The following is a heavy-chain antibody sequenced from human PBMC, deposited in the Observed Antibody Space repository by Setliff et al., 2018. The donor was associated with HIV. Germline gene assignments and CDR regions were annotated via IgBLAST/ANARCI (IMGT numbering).Heavy chain of an antibody. D-gene: IGHD3-10*01. J-gene: IGHJ3*01. CDR1: GASVSRSFYY. Sequence: PSETLSLTCSVSGASVSRSFYYWGWIRQYPREGLEWISSVFYSGSTYYNSSLKSRITISLDTSKNQLSLRLRSVTAAETAVYYFARRIPLRQWMVPGDSFDVWGRGTKVTVSS. V-gene: IGHV4-39*01. CDR3: ARRIPLRQWMVPGDSFDV. CDR2: VFYSGST.